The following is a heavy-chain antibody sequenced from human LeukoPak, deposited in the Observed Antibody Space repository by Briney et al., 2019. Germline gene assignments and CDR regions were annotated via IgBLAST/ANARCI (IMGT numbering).Heavy chain of an antibody. CDR2: ISGSGSTI. CDR1: GFTFSSYG. V-gene: IGHV3-48*03. D-gene: IGHD3-10*01. J-gene: IGHJ4*02. CDR3: ARDRYYGSGTFDY. Sequence: GGSLRLSCAASGFTFSSYGMNWVRQAPGKGLEWVSYISGSGSTINYADSVKGRFTISRDNAKNSLYLQMNSLRDEDTAFYYCARDRYYGSGTFDYWGQGTLVTVSS.